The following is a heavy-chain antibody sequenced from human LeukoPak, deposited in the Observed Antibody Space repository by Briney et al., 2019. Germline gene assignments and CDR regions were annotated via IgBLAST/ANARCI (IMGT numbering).Heavy chain of an antibody. D-gene: IGHD3-10*01. J-gene: IGHJ3*02. Sequence: PGGSLRLSCAASGFTFSSYSMNWVRQAPGKGLEWVSSISSSSSYIYYADSVKGRYTISRDNAKNSLYLQMNSLRAEDTAVYYCARDRGYYGSGSYYNADDAFDIWGQGTMVTVSS. V-gene: IGHV3-21*01. CDR1: GFTFSSYS. CDR3: ARDRGYYGSGSYYNADDAFDI. CDR2: ISSSSSYI.